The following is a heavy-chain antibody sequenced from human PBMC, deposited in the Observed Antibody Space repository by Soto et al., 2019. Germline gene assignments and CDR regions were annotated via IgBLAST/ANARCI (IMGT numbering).Heavy chain of an antibody. J-gene: IGHJ5*02. CDR1: GGSISSYY. Sequence: SETLSLTCTVSGGSISSYYWSWIRQPPGKGLEWIGYIYYSGSTNYNPSLKSRVTISVDTSKNQFSLKLSSVTAADTAVYYCARAGTTMVRGVISGWFDPWGQGTLVPVSS. V-gene: IGHV4-59*01. CDR3: ARAGTTMVRGVISGWFDP. CDR2: IYYSGST. D-gene: IGHD3-10*01.